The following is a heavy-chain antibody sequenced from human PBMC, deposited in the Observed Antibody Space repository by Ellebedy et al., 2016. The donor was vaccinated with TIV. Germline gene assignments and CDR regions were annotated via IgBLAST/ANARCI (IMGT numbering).Heavy chain of an antibody. V-gene: IGHV1-46*01. J-gene: IGHJ4*02. Sequence: AASVKVSCKASGYTFTGYYMHWARQAPGQGLEWMGIINPSGGSTSYAQKFQGRVTMTRDTSTSTVYMELSSLRSEDTAVYYCARDRDVVVPAGLGFDYWGQGTLVTVSS. CDR2: INPSGGST. D-gene: IGHD2-2*01. CDR1: GYTFTGYY. CDR3: ARDRDVVVPAGLGFDY.